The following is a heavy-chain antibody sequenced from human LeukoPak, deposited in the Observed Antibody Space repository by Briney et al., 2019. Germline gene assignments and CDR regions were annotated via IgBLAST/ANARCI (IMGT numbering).Heavy chain of an antibody. CDR1: GFTFSSYS. CDR2: ISSSSSYI. V-gene: IGHV3-21*01. J-gene: IGHJ4*02. D-gene: IGHD5-12*01. Sequence: GGSLRLSCAASGFTFSSYSMNWVRQAPGKGLEWVSSISSSSSYIYYAGSVKGRFTISRDNAKNSLYLQMNSLRAEDTAVYYCARVGSGYDPYDYWGQGTLVTVSS. CDR3: ARVGSGYDPYDY.